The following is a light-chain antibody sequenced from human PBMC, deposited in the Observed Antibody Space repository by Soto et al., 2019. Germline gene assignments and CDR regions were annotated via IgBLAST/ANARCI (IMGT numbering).Light chain of an antibody. J-gene: IGKJ4*01. CDR1: QSISSW. CDR3: QQYNTYPRT. CDR2: DAS. Sequence: DIQMTQSPSTLSASVGDRVTITCRASQSISSWLAWYQQKPGKVPKLLIYDASSLQSGVPSRFSGSGSGTEFTLTISSLQPDDIATYFCQQYNTYPRTFGGGTKVEI. V-gene: IGKV1-5*01.